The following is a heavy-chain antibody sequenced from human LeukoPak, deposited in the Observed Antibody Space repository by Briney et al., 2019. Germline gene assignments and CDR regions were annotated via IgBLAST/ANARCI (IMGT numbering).Heavy chain of an antibody. J-gene: IGHJ4*02. V-gene: IGHV1-2*02. CDR3: ARVPRAARSQYYFDY. D-gene: IGHD6-6*01. CDR2: INPNSGGT. CDR1: GYTFTSYG. Sequence: ASVKVSCKASGYTFTSYGISWVRQAPGQGLEWMGWINPNSGGTNYAQKFQGRVTMTRDTSISTAYMELSRLRSDDTAVYYCARVPRAARSQYYFDYWGQGTLVTVSS.